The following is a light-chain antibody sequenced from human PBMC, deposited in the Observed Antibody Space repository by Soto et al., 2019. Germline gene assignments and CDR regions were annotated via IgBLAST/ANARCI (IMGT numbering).Light chain of an antibody. CDR1: SGHSSYA. CDR3: QTWGTGVRV. J-gene: IGLJ2*01. Sequence: QPVLTQSPSASASLGASVKFTCTLSSGHSSYAIAWHQQQPGKGPRFLMKLNSDGSHNKGDGIPDRFSGSSSGAERYLTIPSLQSEDEADYYCQTWGTGVRVFGGGTKLTVL. V-gene: IGLV4-69*01. CDR2: LNSDGSH.